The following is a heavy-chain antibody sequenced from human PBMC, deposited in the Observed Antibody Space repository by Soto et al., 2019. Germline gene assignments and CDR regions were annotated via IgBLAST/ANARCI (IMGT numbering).Heavy chain of an antibody. CDR1: GGSISSSNNY. CDR2: IYYSGST. D-gene: IGHD3-22*01. J-gene: IGHJ6*02. V-gene: IGHV4-39*01. Sequence: QLQLQESGPGLVKPSETLSLTCTVSGGSISSSNNYWGWIRQPPGKGLEWIGTIYYSGSTYYNLSLKGRVTISVDTSKNQFSLKLTSVTAADTAVYYCARRSGYNFYYNYYGMDVWGQGTTVTVSS. CDR3: ARRSGYNFYYNYYGMDV.